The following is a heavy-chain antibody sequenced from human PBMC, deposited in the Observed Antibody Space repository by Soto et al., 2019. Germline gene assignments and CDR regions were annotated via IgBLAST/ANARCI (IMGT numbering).Heavy chain of an antibody. V-gene: IGHV4-38-2*01. CDR1: GYSISSGYY. CDR3: ARHEGNGNVWPLDY. D-gene: IGHD2-8*01. J-gene: IGHJ4*02. CDR2: IHYSGST. Sequence: PSETLSLTCAVSGYSISSGYYWGWIRQPPGKGLEWIGNIHYSGSTYYMPSLRSRVTLSVDTSKNQFSLRLTSVTAEDTAVYYCARHEGNGNVWPLDYWGQGILVTVSS.